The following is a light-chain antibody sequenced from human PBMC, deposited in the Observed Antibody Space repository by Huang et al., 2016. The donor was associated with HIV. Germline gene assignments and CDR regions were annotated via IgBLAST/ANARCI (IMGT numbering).Light chain of an antibody. CDR1: QSVSSDY. CDR3: QQYGSAPVT. CDR2: DAS. Sequence: EIVLTQSPVTLSSTPGKRVTLSCGASQSVSSDYLAWYQQKPGLAPRLLRYDASIRATGVPDRFSGGGSGTDFTLSISNLEPEDFAVYYCQQYGSAPVTFGHGTRLEI. V-gene: IGKV3D-20*01. J-gene: IGKJ1*01.